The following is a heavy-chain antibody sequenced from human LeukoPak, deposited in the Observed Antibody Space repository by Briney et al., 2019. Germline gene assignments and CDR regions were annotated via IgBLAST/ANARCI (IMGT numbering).Heavy chain of an antibody. CDR3: ATSGYYDSSGYYPLFFDY. J-gene: IGHJ4*02. V-gene: IGHV3-48*03. D-gene: IGHD3-22*01. CDR1: GFAFSSYE. Sequence: PAGSLRLSCAASGFAFSSYEMNWLRQAPGKGLEWVSYISSSGSTIYYADSVKGRFTISRDNAKNSLYLQMNSLRAEDTAVYYCATSGYYDSSGYYPLFFDYWGQGTLVTVSS. CDR2: ISSSGSTI.